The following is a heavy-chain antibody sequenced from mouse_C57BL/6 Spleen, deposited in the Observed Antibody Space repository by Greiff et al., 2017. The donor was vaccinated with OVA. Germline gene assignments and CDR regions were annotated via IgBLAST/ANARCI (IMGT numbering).Heavy chain of an antibody. Sequence: EVMLVESGPGLAKPSQTLSLTCSVTGYSITSDYWNWIRKFPGNKLEYMGYIRYSGSTYFNPSLKSRISITRDTSKNQYYLQLNSVTTEDTATYYCASWGYGSSCAMDYWGQGTSVTVSS. V-gene: IGHV3-8*01. CDR3: ASWGYGSSCAMDY. CDR2: IRYSGST. J-gene: IGHJ4*01. CDR1: GYSITSDY. D-gene: IGHD1-1*01.